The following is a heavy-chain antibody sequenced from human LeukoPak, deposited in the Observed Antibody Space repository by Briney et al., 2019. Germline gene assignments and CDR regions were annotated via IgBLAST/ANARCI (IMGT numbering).Heavy chain of an antibody. J-gene: IGHJ4*02. Sequence: ASVKVSCKASGYTFTSYCISCVRQAPGQGLEWMGWISAYNGNTNYAQKLQGRVTMTTATYTSTAYMELRSLRSDDTAVYYCMVRAVINGRFNDYWGQGTLVTVSS. CDR1: GYTFTSYC. V-gene: IGHV1-18*01. CDR2: ISAYNGNT. D-gene: IGHD3-10*01. CDR3: MVRAVINGRFNDY.